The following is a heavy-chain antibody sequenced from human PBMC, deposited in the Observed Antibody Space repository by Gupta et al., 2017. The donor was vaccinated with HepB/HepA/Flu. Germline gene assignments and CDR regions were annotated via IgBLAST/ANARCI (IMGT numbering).Heavy chain of an antibody. CDR3: ARWVGLHGGELPDYYQYDIDV. CDR1: GYPFTDYS. J-gene: IGHJ6*03. V-gene: IGHV1-2*02. D-gene: IGHD3/OR15-3a*01. Sequence: QVQLVQSGAEVRKPWASVKVSCKASGYPFTDYSIHWVREAPGQGLEWVGWMNPNSGGTNAAQKFKGRGSRTRDTAISTAYMEVSRLRSDDKAIYYWARWVGLHGGELPDYYQYDIDVWGKGTTVSVS. CDR2: MNPNSGGT.